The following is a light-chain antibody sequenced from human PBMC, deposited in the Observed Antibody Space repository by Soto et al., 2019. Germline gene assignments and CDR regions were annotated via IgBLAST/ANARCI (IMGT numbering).Light chain of an antibody. J-gene: IGLJ2*01. CDR1: SSNVGAYTF. CDR3: SAYGGNADVV. CDR2: HVN. V-gene: IGLV2-11*01. Sequence: QSVLTQPRSVSGSPGQSVTISCTGTSSNVGAYTFVSWYQQHPGEAPNLIIYHVNKRPSGVPDRFSGSKSGNTASLTISGLQAEDECDYYCSAYGGNADVVFGGGTKLTVL.